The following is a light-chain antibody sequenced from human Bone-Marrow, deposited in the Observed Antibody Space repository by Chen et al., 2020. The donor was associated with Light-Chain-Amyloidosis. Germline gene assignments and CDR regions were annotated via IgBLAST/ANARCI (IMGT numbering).Light chain of an antibody. CDR3: QQRSNWPIT. V-gene: IGKV3-11*01. CDR2: DAS. CDR1: QSVNNY. J-gene: IGKJ5*01. Sequence: EIVLTQSPATLSLSPGERGTRSCSASQSVNNYLAWYQQKPGQAPRLLIYDASNRATGIPARFSGSGSGTGFTLTISRLEPEDFAVYYCQQRSNWPITFGQGTRLEIK.